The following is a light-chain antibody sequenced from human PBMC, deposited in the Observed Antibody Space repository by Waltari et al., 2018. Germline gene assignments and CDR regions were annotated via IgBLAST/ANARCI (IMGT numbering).Light chain of an antibody. CDR3: QQYHTYPFT. CDR1: QGISNY. V-gene: IGKV1-16*02. J-gene: IGKJ4*01. CDR2: AAS. Sequence: DIQMTQPPSSLSASVADSAIITCRASQGISNYLTWSQQKPGKAPQSLIYAASSLESGVPSKFSGSGSGTDFTLTISSLQPEDFATYYCQQYHTYPFTFGGGTKVEIK.